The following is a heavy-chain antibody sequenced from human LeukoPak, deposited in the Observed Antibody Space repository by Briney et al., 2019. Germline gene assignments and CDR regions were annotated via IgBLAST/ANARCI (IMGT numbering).Heavy chain of an antibody. Sequence: GGSLRLSCAASGFTFSSYEMNWVRQAPGKGLEWVSYISSSGSTIYYADSVKGRFTISRDNAKNSLYLQMNSLRAEDTAVYYSARVLVFCSGGSCYSFVAPIALYYGMDVWGQGTTVTVSS. D-gene: IGHD2-15*01. CDR3: ARVLVFCSGGSCYSFVAPIALYYGMDV. V-gene: IGHV3-48*03. CDR2: ISSSGSTI. CDR1: GFTFSSYE. J-gene: IGHJ6*02.